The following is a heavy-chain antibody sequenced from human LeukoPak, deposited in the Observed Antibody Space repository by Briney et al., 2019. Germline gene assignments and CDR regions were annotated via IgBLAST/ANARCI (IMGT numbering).Heavy chain of an antibody. CDR2: INHSGGT. Sequence: PSETLSLTCTVSVGSISSSSYHWGWIRQPPGKGLQWIGDINHSGGTNYITSLKSRVTISVDTSKNQFSLKLTSVTAADTADYCARHRRIAAAGIRGYDYWGQGTLVTVSS. CDR1: VGSISSSSYH. CDR3: ARHRRIAAAGIRGYDY. V-gene: IGHV4-39*01. D-gene: IGHD6-13*01. J-gene: IGHJ4*02.